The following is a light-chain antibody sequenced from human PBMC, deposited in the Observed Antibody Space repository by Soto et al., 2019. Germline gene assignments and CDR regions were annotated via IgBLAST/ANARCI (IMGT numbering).Light chain of an antibody. V-gene: IGLV1-47*01. Sequence: VLTHTPSAIGTTGQTVTFSFSGSNCNSGSNYVFSYQPRTGTAPILRIYTNKQRPSGVPYRFSGSKSGSSASLAISWPRSDLEAFYYCAASDMVLCHPLFGTGPRFT. J-gene: IGLJ1*01. CDR2: TNK. CDR3: AASDMVLCHPL. CDR1: NCNSGSNY.